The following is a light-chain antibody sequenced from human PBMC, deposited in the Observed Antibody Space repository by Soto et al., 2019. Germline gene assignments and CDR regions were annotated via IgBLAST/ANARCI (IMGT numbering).Light chain of an antibody. V-gene: IGKV3-20*01. CDR2: LAS. CDR3: QQYGSSPGT. Sequence: EIVLTQSPGTLSLSPGERATLSCRASQSVTNNYLAWYQQKTGQTPRLIVYLASSRAPGIPDRFSGSGSGTHFTLTIRRVEPEDFAVYYCQQYGSSPGTCGQESKVEIK. J-gene: IGKJ1*01. CDR1: QSVTNNY.